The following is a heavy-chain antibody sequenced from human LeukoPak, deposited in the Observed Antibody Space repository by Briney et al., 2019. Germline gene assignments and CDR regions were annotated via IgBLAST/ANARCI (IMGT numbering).Heavy chain of an antibody. CDR3: ARHRGSIFEGYMDV. CDR2: IFSNGVNT. CDR1: GFTLGYHG. J-gene: IGHJ6*03. V-gene: IGHV3-33*01. Sequence: HPGTSLRLSCAASGFTLGYHGMHWVRQAPGKGLEWVAIIFSNGVNTYYADSLRGRSTISRDTSKNTLFLEMESLRTEDTAVYYCARHRGSIFEGYMDVWGKGTTVTVSS. D-gene: IGHD3-9*01.